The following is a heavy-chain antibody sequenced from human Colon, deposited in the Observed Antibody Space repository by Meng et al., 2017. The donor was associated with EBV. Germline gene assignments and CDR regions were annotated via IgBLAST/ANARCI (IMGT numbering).Heavy chain of an antibody. CDR1: GYIFTAYG. J-gene: IGHJ5*02. D-gene: IGHD4-23*01. Sequence: QVQRVQSGAVVQKPGASVKVSCKASGYIFTAYGISWVRQAPGQGLEWMGWISVYNGNTKNAQKLQGRVTMTTDTSTSTAYMEVRSLRSDDTAVYYCARDYGGNFNGDWFDPWGQGTLVTVSS. CDR3: ARDYGGNFNGDWFDP. CDR2: ISVYNGNT. V-gene: IGHV1-18*01.